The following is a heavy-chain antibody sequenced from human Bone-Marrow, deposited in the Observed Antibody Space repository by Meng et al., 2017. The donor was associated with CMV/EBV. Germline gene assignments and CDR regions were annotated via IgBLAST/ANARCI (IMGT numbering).Heavy chain of an antibody. CDR2: IRYDGSNK. V-gene: IGHV3-30*02. CDR1: GFTFSSYG. Sequence: GESLKISCAASGFTFSSYGMHWVRQAPGKGLEWVAFIRYDGSNKYYADSVKGRFTISRDNSKNTLYLQMNSLRAEDTAVYYCARDLVVGLGSSQDKSYYYYGMDVWGQGTTVTIYS. D-gene: IGHD6-13*01. J-gene: IGHJ6*02. CDR3: ARDLVVGLGSSQDKSYYYYGMDV.